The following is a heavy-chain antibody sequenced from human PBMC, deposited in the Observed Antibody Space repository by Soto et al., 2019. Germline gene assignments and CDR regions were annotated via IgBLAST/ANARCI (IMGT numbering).Heavy chain of an antibody. Sequence: SETLSLTCSVSGFSIGSGFYWGWVRQPPGKGLEWIGSGYHGGYTYYNPSLKSRATISLDTSQNQFSLKLSSVTAADTAVYFCSRDDAVGASFYWGRGPLVTVS. CDR2: GYHGGYT. CDR1: GFSIGSGFY. J-gene: IGHJ4*02. CDR3: SRDDAVGASFY. V-gene: IGHV4-38-2*02. D-gene: IGHD1-26*01.